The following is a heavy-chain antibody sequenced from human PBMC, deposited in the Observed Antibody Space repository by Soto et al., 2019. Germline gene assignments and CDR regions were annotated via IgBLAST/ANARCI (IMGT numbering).Heavy chain of an antibody. CDR2: ISGSGGST. CDR3: AKDNRQWLVSAYDY. J-gene: IGHJ4*02. CDR1: GFTFSSYA. D-gene: IGHD6-19*01. V-gene: IGHV3-23*01. Sequence: GGSLRLSCAASGFTFSSYAMSWVRQAPGKGLEWVSAISGSGGSTYYADSVKGRFTISRDNSKNTLYLQMNSLRAEDTAVYYCAKDNRQWLVSAYDYWGQGTLVTVS.